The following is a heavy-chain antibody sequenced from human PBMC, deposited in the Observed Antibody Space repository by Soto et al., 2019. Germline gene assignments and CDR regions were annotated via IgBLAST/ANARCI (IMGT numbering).Heavy chain of an antibody. V-gene: IGHV3-33*01. CDR3: ARDSCNHDRDFWSGYADDAFDI. CDR2: IWYDGSNK. Sequence: GESLKISCAASGFTFSSYGMHWVRQAPGKGLEWVAVIWYDGSNKYYADSVKGRFTISRDNSKNTRYRQMNSLRAEDTAVYYCARDSCNHDRDFWSGYADDAFDIWGQGTMVTVSS. D-gene: IGHD3-3*01. CDR1: GFTFSSYG. J-gene: IGHJ3*02.